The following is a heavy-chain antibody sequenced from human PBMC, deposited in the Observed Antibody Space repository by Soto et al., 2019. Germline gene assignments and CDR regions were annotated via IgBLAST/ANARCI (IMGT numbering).Heavy chain of an antibody. CDR1: GFTFSSYA. V-gene: IGHV3-23*01. J-gene: IGHJ4*02. CDR3: AKGSSGWYEIGY. CDR2: ISGSGSNT. D-gene: IGHD6-19*01. Sequence: GGSLRLSCVASGFTFSSYAMSCVRQAPGKGLEWFSGISGSGSNTYYYADSVKGRFTISRDNSKNTLYLQMSSLRAEDTAVYYCAKGSSGWYEIGYWGQGTLVTVSS.